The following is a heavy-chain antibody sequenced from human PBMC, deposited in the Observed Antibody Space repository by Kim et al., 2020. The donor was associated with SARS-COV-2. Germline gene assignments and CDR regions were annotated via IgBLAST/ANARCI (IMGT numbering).Heavy chain of an antibody. CDR3: AGDKPSSDYDILTGYPSRYYYYGMDV. V-gene: IGHV3-53*01. D-gene: IGHD3-9*01. J-gene: IGHJ6*02. Sequence: GGSLRLSCAASGFTVSSNYMSWVRQAPGKGLEWVSVIYSGGSTYYADSVKGRFTISRDNSKNTLYLQMNSLRAEDTAVYYCAGDKPSSDYDILTGYPSRYYYYGMDVWGQGTTVTVSS. CDR2: IYSGGST. CDR1: GFTVSSNY.